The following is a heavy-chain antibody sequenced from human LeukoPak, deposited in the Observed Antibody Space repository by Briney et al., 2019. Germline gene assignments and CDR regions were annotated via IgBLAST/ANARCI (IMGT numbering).Heavy chain of an antibody. J-gene: IGHJ6*02. V-gene: IGHV3-21*01. Sequence: PGGSLRLSCAASGFTFSSYSMNWVRQAPGRGLEWVSSISSSSSYIYYADSVKGRFTISRDNAKNSLYLQMNSLRAEDTAVYYCARDGKDGYNVYGMDVWGQGTTVTVSS. CDR3: ARDGKDGYNVYGMDV. D-gene: IGHD5-24*01. CDR2: ISSSSSYI. CDR1: GFTFSSYS.